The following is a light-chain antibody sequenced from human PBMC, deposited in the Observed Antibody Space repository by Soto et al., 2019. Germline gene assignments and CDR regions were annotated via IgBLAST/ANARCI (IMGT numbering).Light chain of an antibody. J-gene: IGLJ3*02. CDR3: CSYVGSYPWV. V-gene: IGLV2-11*01. CDR1: SSDVGGYNY. CDR2: DVS. Sequence: QSALTQPRSVSGSPGQSVTISCTGTSSDVGGYNYVSWYQQHPGKAPKLMIYDVSKRPSGVPDRFSGSKSVNTASLTISGLQAEDEADYYCCSYVGSYPWVFGGGTKLTVL.